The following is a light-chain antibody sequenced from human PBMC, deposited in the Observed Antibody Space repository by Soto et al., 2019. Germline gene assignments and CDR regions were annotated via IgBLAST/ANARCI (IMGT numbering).Light chain of an antibody. J-gene: IGLJ2*01. V-gene: IGLV1-44*01. CDR2: SNN. Sequence: QSVLTQPPSASGTPGQRVTISCSGSSSNIGSNTVNWYQQLPGTAPKLLIYSNNQRPSGVPDRFSGSKSGTSASLAISGLQCEDEADYYCAAWDASLNSVVFGGGTQLTV. CDR1: SSNIGSNT. CDR3: AAWDASLNSVV.